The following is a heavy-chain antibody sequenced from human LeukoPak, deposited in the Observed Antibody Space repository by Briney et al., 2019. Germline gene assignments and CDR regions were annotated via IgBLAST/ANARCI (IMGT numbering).Heavy chain of an antibody. J-gene: IGHJ4*02. V-gene: IGHV3-21*01. D-gene: IGHD3-3*01. CDR1: GFTFSSYS. CDR3: ARGPTYYDFWSGYYPPTLDY. Sequence: GGSLRLSCAASGFTFSSYSMNWGRQAPGKGLEWVSSISSSSSYIYYADSVKGRFTISRDNAKNSLYLHVNSLRAEDTAVYYCARGPTYYDFWSGYYPPTLDYWGQGTLVTVSS. CDR2: ISSSSSYI.